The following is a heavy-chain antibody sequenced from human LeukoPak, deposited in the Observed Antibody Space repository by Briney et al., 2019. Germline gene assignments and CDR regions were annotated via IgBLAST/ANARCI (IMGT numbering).Heavy chain of an antibody. V-gene: IGHV3-33*01. J-gene: IGHJ6*02. CDR3: ARDCAVVVPAAIPCYYGMDV. CDR2: IWYDGSNK. CDR1: GFTFSSYG. D-gene: IGHD2-2*01. Sequence: GGSLRLSCAASGFTFSSYGMHWVRQAPGKGLEWVAVIWYDGSNKYYADSVKGRFTISRDNSKNTLYLQMNSLRAEDTAVYYCARDCAVVVPAAIPCYYGMDVWGQGTTVTVSS.